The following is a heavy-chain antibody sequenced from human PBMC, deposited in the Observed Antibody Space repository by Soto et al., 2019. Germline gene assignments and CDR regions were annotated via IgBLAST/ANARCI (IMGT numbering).Heavy chain of an antibody. V-gene: IGHV4-39*01. Sequence: QLQLQESGPGLVKPSETLSLTCTVSGGSISSSNYYWVWIRQSPGKGLEWLGSVHYSGSTYYNPSLKSRITISVDTSKNQFSLKAKSATAADTAVYYWASPPKHCSSGSCFHYWGQGTLVIVSS. D-gene: IGHD2-15*01. CDR3: ASPPKHCSSGSCFHY. CDR2: VHYSGST. J-gene: IGHJ4*02. CDR1: GGSISSSNYY.